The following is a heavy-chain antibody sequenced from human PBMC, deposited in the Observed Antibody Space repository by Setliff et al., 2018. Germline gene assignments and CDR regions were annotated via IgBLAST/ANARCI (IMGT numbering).Heavy chain of an antibody. D-gene: IGHD2-8*02. J-gene: IGHJ4*02. CDR2: INTKTGKP. CDR3: ARDTGVRGQENTGYYGGGFAY. Sequence: ASVKVSCKASGYTFTQYPINWVRQAPGQGLEWMRWINTKTGKPTYAQAFRGRLVFSLDTSVSTAYLQITSLKAEDTAVYYCARDTGVRGQENTGYYGGGFAYWGQGTLVTVS. CDR1: GYTFTQYP. V-gene: IGHV7-4-1*02.